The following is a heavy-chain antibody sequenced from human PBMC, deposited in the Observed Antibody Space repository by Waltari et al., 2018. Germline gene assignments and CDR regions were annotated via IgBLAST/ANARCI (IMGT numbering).Heavy chain of an antibody. J-gene: IGHJ4*02. Sequence: QVQLVQSGAEVKKPGASVKDACTASGYTFTGYSLPWGRQAPGQGLEWMGWINPNSGGTNYAQKFQGRVTMTRDTSISTAYMELSRLRSDDTAVYYCARDLWSGSYNYWGQGTLVTVSS. CDR2: INPNSGGT. D-gene: IGHD1-26*01. CDR3: ARDLWSGSYNY. V-gene: IGHV1-2*02. CDR1: GYTFTGYS.